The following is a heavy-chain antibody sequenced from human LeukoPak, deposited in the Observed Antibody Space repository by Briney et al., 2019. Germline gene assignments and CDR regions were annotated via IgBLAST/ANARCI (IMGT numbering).Heavy chain of an antibody. Sequence: PGRSLRFSCAASGFTFSSYGMHWVRQAPGKGLEWVAVISYDGSNKYYADSVKGRFTISRDNSKNTLYLQMNSLRAEDTAVYYCAKDLRIVVVPAATYGMDVWGKGTTVTVSS. D-gene: IGHD2-2*01. J-gene: IGHJ6*04. CDR1: GFTFSSYG. V-gene: IGHV3-30*18. CDR3: AKDLRIVVVPAATYGMDV. CDR2: ISYDGSNK.